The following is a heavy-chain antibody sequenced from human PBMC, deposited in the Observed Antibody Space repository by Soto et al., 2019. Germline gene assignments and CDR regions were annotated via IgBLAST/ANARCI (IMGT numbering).Heavy chain of an antibody. Sequence: QVQLVQSGAEVKKPGSSVKVSCKASGGSISSFAISWVRQAPGQGLDWMGGIIPIFDSANYAQKFQGRVTITADASTSTVYMELSSLRSEDTAVYYCARDDGSGWFFEADWGQGTLVTVSS. CDR3: ARDDGSGWFFEAD. V-gene: IGHV1-69*12. J-gene: IGHJ4*02. CDR2: IIPIFDSA. CDR1: GGSISSFA. D-gene: IGHD6-19*01.